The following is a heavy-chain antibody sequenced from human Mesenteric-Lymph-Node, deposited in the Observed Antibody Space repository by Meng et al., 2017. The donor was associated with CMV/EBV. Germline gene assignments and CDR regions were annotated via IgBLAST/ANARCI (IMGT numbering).Heavy chain of an antibody. D-gene: IGHD1-26*01. Sequence: SETLSLTCTVSGGSVSSGSYYWSWIRQPPGKGLEWIGHIYYSGSTNNHNPPLESRVTISVDTSKNQISLKLRSVTAADTAIYYCARDLGPRIVTSKYYYNGMDVWGQGTTVTVSS. J-gene: IGHJ6*02. CDR2: IYYSGSTN. CDR1: GGSVSSGSYY. CDR3: ARDLGPRIVTSKYYYNGMDV. V-gene: IGHV4-61*01.